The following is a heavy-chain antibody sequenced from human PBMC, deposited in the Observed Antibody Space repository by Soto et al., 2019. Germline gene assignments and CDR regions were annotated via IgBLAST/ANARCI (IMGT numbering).Heavy chain of an antibody. Sequence: EVQLAESGGGLAQPGGSLRLSCAASGFTLSGYAMDWVRKAPGKGLEYVSGISSNGVGTYYANSVQGRFTISRENSKNTVYLQMGILRPDVMAVYYCARRARPDFYYMDVWGKGTTVTVSS. D-gene: IGHD6-6*01. CDR1: GFTLSGYA. CDR2: ISSNGVGT. V-gene: IGHV3-64*01. CDR3: ARRARPDFYYMDV. J-gene: IGHJ6*03.